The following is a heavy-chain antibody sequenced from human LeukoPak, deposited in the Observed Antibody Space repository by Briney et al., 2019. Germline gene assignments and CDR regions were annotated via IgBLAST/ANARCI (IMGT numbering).Heavy chain of an antibody. V-gene: IGHV1-46*01. Sequence: ASVKVSCKASGYNFISYYMHWVRQAPGKGLEWMGIINPSGGSTSYAQKFQDRVTMTRDTSTSTVYMELSSLKSEDTDGYYCAREDVVLVDSVRYYFYGMDVWGQGTTVTVSS. CDR3: AREDVVLVDSVRYYFYGMDV. D-gene: IGHD2-15*01. CDR1: GYNFISYY. J-gene: IGHJ6*02. CDR2: INPSGGST.